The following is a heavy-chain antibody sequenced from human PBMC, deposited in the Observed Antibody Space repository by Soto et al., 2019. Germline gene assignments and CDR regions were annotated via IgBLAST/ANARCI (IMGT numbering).Heavy chain of an antibody. J-gene: IGHJ4*02. CDR3: AIPLPKQQLVRGAFDH. CDR2: SIPVFGTA. D-gene: IGHD6-13*01. Sequence: QVQLGQSGAEVKQPGPSVKLSCKTSGGTFRNYAINWVRQAPGQGLEWMGGSIPVFGTANYAQTFQGRFTITADESTSTAYMELSSLRAEDTAVYYCAIPLPKQQLVRGAFDHWGQGTRVTVAP. V-gene: IGHV1-69*01. CDR1: GGTFRNYA.